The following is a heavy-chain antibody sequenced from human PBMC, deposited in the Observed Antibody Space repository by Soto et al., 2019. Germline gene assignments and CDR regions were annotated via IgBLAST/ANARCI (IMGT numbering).Heavy chain of an antibody. J-gene: IGHJ6*02. CDR3: AALWSVGSGWYYGMDV. Sequence: GGSLRLSCAASGFTFSSYEMNWVRQAPGKGLEWVSYISSSGSTIYYADSVKGRFTISRDNAKNSLYLQMNSLRAEDTAVYYCAALWSVGSGWYYGMDVWGQGTTVTVSS. D-gene: IGHD3-3*01. CDR1: GFTFSSYE. V-gene: IGHV3-48*03. CDR2: ISSSGSTI.